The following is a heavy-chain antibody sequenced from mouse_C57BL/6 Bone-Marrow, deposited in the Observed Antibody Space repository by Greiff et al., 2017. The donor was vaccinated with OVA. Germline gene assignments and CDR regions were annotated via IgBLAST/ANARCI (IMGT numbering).Heavy chain of an antibody. J-gene: IGHJ4*01. CDR2: IWSDGST. V-gene: IGHV2-6-1*01. CDR1: GFSLTSYG. D-gene: IGHD2-4*01. CDR3: ARHRREYYDYENAMDY. Sequence: QVQLKESGPGLVAPSQSLSITCTVSGFSLTSYGVHWVRQPPGKGLEWLVVIWSDGSTTYNSALKSRLSICKDYSKSQVFLKINRIQTEDTAMDYYARHRREYYDYENAMDYWGQGTSVTVSA.